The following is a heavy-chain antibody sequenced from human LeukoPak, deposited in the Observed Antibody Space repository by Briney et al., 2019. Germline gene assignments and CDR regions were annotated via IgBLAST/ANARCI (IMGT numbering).Heavy chain of an antibody. CDR1: GGSISSYY. V-gene: IGHV4-34*01. CDR2: INHSGST. J-gene: IGHJ6*03. D-gene: IGHD3-16*01. CDR3: ARRRGGKTAYYYYYYMDV. Sequence: SETLSLTCTVSGGSISSYYWSWIRQPPGKGLEWIGEINHSGSTNYNPSLKSRVTISVDTSKNQFSLKLSSVTAADTAVYYCARRRGGKTAYYYYYYMDVWGKGTTVTVSS.